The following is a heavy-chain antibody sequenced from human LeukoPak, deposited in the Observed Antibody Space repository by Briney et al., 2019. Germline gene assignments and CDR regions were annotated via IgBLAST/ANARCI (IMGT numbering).Heavy chain of an antibody. Sequence: PSETLSLTCTVSGGSISSGSYYWSWIRLPPGKGLEWIGYIYHSGSTYYNPSLKSRVTISVDRSKNQFSLKLSSVTAADTAVYYCARDRNSGSYVWFDPWGQGTLVTVSS. CDR2: IYHSGST. J-gene: IGHJ5*02. CDR1: GGSISSGSYY. CDR3: ARDRNSGSYVWFDP. D-gene: IGHD1-26*01. V-gene: IGHV4-30-2*01.